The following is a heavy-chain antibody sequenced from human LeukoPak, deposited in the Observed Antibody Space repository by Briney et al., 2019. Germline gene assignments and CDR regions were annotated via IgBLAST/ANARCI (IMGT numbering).Heavy chain of an antibody. CDR2: IYFNGNT. V-gene: IGHV4-31*03. CDR1: GDSISSANFY. Sequence: SETLSLTCTVSGDSISSANFYWSWIRQHPHPGKGLEWIGSIYFNGNTLYNPSLKSRLTISVDTSKNQFSLKLSSVTAADTAVYYCARDFEPRGVGATENWFDPWGQGTLVTVSS. D-gene: IGHD1-26*01. CDR3: ARDFEPRGVGATENWFDP. J-gene: IGHJ5*02.